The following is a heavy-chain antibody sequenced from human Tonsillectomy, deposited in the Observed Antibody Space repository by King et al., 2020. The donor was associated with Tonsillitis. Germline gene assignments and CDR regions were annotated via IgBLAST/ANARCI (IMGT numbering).Heavy chain of an antibody. Sequence: VQLVESGGGLVQPGGSLRLSFSASGVTFSNYAMSWVRQAPGKGVEGGSTISGSGGNSYYVESVKGRFTISRDHSKNKLCLQMNSLRAEDQAVYYCAKAPLYGDYGDGFDIWGQGTMVTVSS. CDR3: AKAPLYGDYGDGFDI. D-gene: IGHD4-17*01. J-gene: IGHJ3*02. CDR1: GVTFSNYA. V-gene: IGHV3-23*04. CDR2: ISGSGGNS.